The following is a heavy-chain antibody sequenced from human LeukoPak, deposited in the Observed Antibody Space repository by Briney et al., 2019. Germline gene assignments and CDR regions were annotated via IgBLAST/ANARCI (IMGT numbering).Heavy chain of an antibody. Sequence: PGGSLRLSCAASGFTFSSYGMHWVRQAPGKGLEWVAFISYDGSNKYYADSLKGRFTISRDNSKNTLYLQMNSLRPEDTAVYYCAKNWEELDYWGQGTLVTVSS. CDR3: AKNWEELDY. J-gene: IGHJ4*02. V-gene: IGHV3-30*18. CDR2: ISYDGSNK. CDR1: GFTFSSYG. D-gene: IGHD1-26*01.